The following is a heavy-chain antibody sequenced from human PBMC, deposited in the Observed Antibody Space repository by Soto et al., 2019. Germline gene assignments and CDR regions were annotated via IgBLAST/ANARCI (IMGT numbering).Heavy chain of an antibody. CDR3: ARGEDRSGYSGLDY. V-gene: IGHV3-33*01. D-gene: IGHD3-22*01. CDR2: VWYDGSNK. Sequence: QVQLVESGGGVVQPGTSLRLSCAASGFTFSSYGMHWVRQAPGKGLEWVALVWYDGSNKYYADSVKGRFTISRDNSKNTLYLQVNSLRAEDTAVYYCARGEDRSGYSGLDYWRQGTLVTVPS. J-gene: IGHJ4*02. CDR1: GFTFSSYG.